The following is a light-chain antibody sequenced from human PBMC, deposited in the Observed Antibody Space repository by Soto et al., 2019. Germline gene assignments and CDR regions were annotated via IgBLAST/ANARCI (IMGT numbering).Light chain of an antibody. CDR2: DVS. V-gene: IGKV3-15*01. CDR1: QGVTTN. CDR3: QQYNNWPRT. J-gene: IGKJ1*01. Sequence: EIVMTQSPATLSVSPGERATLSCRAGQGVTTNFAWYQQKSGQSPRLLIYDVSIRATGVPARFSATGSETDFTLTISGLQSEDSAVYFCQQYNNWPRTFGQGTKVDI.